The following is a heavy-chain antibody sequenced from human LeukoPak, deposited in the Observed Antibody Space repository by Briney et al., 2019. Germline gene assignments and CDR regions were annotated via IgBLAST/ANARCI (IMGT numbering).Heavy chain of an antibody. CDR3: ASPDSRITGTGPYYYYMDV. Sequence: GGSLRLSCAASGFTFSSYGMHWVRQAPGKGLEWVAVISYDGSNKYYADSVKGRFTISRDNSKNTLYLQMNSLRAEDTAVYYCASPDSRITGTGPYYYYMDVWGKGTTVTVSS. CDR1: GFTFSSYG. V-gene: IGHV3-30*03. D-gene: IGHD1-20*01. CDR2: ISYDGSNK. J-gene: IGHJ6*03.